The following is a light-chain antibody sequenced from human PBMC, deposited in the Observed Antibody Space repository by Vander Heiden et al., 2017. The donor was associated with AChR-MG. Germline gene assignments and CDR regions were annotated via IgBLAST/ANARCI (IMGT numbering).Light chain of an antibody. V-gene: IGLV3-21*04. J-gene: IGLJ2*01. CDR2: YDS. CDR1: NIGSKN. CDR3: QVWDSSSDAVV. Sequence: SYVLTQPPPVSVAPGKTATTTCGGNNIGSKNVHWYQQKPGQAPVLVIYYDSDRPSGIPERFSGSNSGNTATLTISRVEAGDEADYYCQVWDSSSDAVVFGGGTNLTAL.